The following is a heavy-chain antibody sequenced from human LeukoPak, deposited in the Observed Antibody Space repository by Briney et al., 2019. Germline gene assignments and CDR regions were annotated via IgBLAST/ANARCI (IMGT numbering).Heavy chain of an antibody. CDR2: MNPNSGNT. J-gene: IGHJ6*03. CDR3: ARNSGCYYGLDYYYYMDV. CDR1: GYTFTSYD. Sequence: ASVKVSCKASGYTFTSYDINWVRQATGQGLEWMGWMNPNSGNTGYAQKFQGRVTMTRDTSTSTVYMELSSLRSEDTAVYYCARNSGCYYGLDYYYYMDVWGKGTTVTISS. D-gene: IGHD1-26*01. V-gene: IGHV1-8*02.